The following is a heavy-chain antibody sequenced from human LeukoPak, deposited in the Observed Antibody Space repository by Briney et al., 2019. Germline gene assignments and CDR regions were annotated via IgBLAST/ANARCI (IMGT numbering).Heavy chain of an antibody. CDR2: ISAYNGNT. CDR1: GYTFTSYG. V-gene: IGHV1-18*01. D-gene: IGHD4-17*01. CDR3: AREKTTVTTMISFDY. J-gene: IGHJ4*02. Sequence: GASVKVSCKASGYTFTSYGISWVRQAPGQGLEWMGWISAYNGNTNYAQKLQGRVTMTTDTSTSTAYMELRSLRSDDTAVYYCAREKTTVTTMISFDYWGQGTLVTVSS.